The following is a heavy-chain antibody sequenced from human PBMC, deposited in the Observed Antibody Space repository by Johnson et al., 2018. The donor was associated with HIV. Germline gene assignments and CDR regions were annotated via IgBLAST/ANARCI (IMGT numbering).Heavy chain of an antibody. Sequence: VQLVESGGGVVQPGRSLRLSCAASGFNFSNYGMYWVRQAPGKGLEWVAVISYDGSNKYYADSVKGRFTISRDNSKNTLYLQMNSLRAEDTAVYYCARDGSQLADAFDIWGQGTMVTVSS. CDR1: GFNFSNYG. CDR2: ISYDGSNK. D-gene: IGHD6-6*01. V-gene: IGHV3-30*19. CDR3: ARDGSQLADAFDI. J-gene: IGHJ3*02.